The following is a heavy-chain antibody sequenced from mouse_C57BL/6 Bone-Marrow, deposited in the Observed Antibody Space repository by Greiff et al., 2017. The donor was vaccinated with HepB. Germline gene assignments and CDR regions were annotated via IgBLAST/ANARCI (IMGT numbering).Heavy chain of an antibody. Sequence: QVQLKESGAELVRPGTSVKMSCKASGYTFTNYWIGWAKQRPGHGLEWIGDIYPGGGYTNYNEKFKGKATLTADKSSSTAYMQFSSLTSEDSAIYYCARILSEARDYWGQGTSVTVSS. CDR3: ARILSEARDY. CDR1: GYTFTNYW. CDR2: IYPGGGYT. D-gene: IGHD6-5*01. V-gene: IGHV1-63*01. J-gene: IGHJ4*01.